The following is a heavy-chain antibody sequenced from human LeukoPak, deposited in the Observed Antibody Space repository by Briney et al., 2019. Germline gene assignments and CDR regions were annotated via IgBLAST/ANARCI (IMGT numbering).Heavy chain of an antibody. D-gene: IGHD2-2*01. CDR1: GFTFSSYA. CDR3: AKDSIYCSSTSCRKLDY. Sequence: GGSLRLSCAASGFTFSSYAMSWVRQAPGKGLEWVSAISGSGGSTYYADSVKGRFTISRDNSKNTLYLQMNSLRAEDTAVYYCAKDSIYCSSTSCRKLDYWGQGTLVTVSS. CDR2: ISGSGGST. J-gene: IGHJ4*02. V-gene: IGHV3-23*01.